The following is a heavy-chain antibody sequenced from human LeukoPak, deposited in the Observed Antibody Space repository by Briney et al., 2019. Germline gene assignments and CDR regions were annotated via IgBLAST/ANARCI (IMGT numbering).Heavy chain of an antibody. CDR2: ISASGTDT. CDR3: AKVVSWWLPCDY. D-gene: IGHD2-21*01. CDR1: GFTFSSYV. V-gene: IGHV3-23*01. Sequence: PGGSLRLSCAASGFTFSSYVMSWVRQAPGKGLEWVSTISASGTDTYYADSVKGRFTVSRDNSKKTLYLQMNSLRAEDTAVYYCAKVVSWWLPCDYWGQGTLVTVSS. J-gene: IGHJ4*02.